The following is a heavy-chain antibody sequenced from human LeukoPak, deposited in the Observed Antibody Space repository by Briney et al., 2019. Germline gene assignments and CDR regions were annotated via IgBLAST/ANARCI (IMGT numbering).Heavy chain of an antibody. CDR2: IYSGGST. J-gene: IGHJ4*02. V-gene: IGHV3-53*01. Sequence: PGGSLRLSCAASGFTVSSNYMSWVRQAPGKGLEWVSVIYSGGSTYYADSVKGRFTISRDNSKNTLYLQMNSLRAEDTAVYYCAKDYDFWSGYCFDYWGQGTLVTVSS. CDR1: GFTVSSNY. D-gene: IGHD3-3*01. CDR3: AKDYDFWSGYCFDY.